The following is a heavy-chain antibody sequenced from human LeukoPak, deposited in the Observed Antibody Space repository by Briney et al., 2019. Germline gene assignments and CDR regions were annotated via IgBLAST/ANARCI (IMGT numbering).Heavy chain of an antibody. Sequence: GGSLRLSCAASGFTFSSYAMHWVRQAPGKGLEWVAVISYDGSNKYYADSVKGRFTISRDNSKNTLYLQMNSLRAEDTAVYYCASGARYCSSTSCCTKALVEDIWGQGTMVTVSS. V-gene: IGHV3-30-3*01. CDR1: GFTFSSYA. CDR2: ISYDGSNK. CDR3: ASGARYCSSTSCCTKALVEDI. D-gene: IGHD2-2*02. J-gene: IGHJ3*02.